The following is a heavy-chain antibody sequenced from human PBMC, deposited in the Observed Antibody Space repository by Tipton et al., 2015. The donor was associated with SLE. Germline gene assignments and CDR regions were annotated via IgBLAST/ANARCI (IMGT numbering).Heavy chain of an antibody. J-gene: IGHJ4*02. D-gene: IGHD2-21*01. CDR2: ISGSGGST. Sequence: SLRLSCAASGFTFSSYAMSWVRQAPGKGLEWVSAISGSGGSTYYADSVKGRFTISRDNSKNTLYLQMNSLRAEDTAVYYCAKGGDCGGDCYPYYFDYWGQGTLVTVSS. CDR3: AKGGDCGGDCYPYYFDY. CDR1: GFTFSSYA. V-gene: IGHV3-23*01.